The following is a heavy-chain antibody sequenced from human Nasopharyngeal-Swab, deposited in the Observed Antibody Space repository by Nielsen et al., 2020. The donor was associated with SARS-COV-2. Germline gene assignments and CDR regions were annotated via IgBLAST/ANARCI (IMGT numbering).Heavy chain of an antibody. CDR3: ARDFPFGGDVVY. J-gene: IGHJ4*02. D-gene: IGHD3-10*01. V-gene: IGHV3-33*01. CDR1: GFTFSSYG. Sequence: GESLKISCAASGFTFSSYGMHWVRQAPSKGLEWVAVIWYDGSNKYYADSVKGRFTISRDNSKNTLYLQMNSLRAEDTAVYYCARDFPFGGDVVYWGQGTLVTVSS. CDR2: IWYDGSNK.